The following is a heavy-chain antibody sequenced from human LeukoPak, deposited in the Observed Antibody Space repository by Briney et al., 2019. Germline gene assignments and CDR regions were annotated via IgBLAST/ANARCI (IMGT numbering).Heavy chain of an antibody. CDR3: TRIPYSSGWYSRREFDY. CDR1: GFTFSGSA. CDR2: IRSKANSYAT. J-gene: IGHJ4*02. Sequence: GGSLRLSCAASGFTFSGSAMHWVRQASGKGLEWVGRIRSKANSYATAYAASVKGRFTISRDDSKNTAYLQMNSLKTEDTAVYYCTRIPYSSGWYSRREFDYWGQGTLVTVSS. D-gene: IGHD6-19*01. V-gene: IGHV3-73*01.